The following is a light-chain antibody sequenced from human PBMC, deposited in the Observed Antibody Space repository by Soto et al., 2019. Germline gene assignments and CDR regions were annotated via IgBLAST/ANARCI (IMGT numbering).Light chain of an antibody. CDR2: GAS. V-gene: IGKV3-20*01. J-gene: IGKJ4*01. CDR1: QSVSSSY. Sequence: ENALKQSPGTVSLSPGERATLSCRASQSVSSSYLAWYQQKPGQAPRLLIYGASSRATGIPDRFSGSGSGTDFTLTISRLEPEDFAVYYCQQYDGSLGLTFGGGTKVEIK. CDR3: QQYDGSLGLT.